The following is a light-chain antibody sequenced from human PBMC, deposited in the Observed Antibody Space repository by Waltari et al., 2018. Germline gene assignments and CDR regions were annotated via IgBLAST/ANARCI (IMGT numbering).Light chain of an antibody. J-gene: IGKJ3*01. CDR3: HKYYSLFT. CDR2: WAS. CDR1: QSLFYSSNSKNY. V-gene: IGKV4-1*01. Sequence: DIVMTQSPDSLAVSLGARATINCKSSQSLFYSSNSKNYLAWYQQKPGQSPKLLIYWASTRESGVPDRFSGSGSGTDFTLTISTLQAEDVAVYYCHKYYSLFTFGPGTKVDIK.